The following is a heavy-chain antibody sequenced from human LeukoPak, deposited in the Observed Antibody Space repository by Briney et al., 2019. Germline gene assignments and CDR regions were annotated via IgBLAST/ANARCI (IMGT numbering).Heavy chain of an antibody. CDR3: ARVVRFWLVQRGFDY. D-gene: IGHD6-19*01. J-gene: IGHJ4*02. CDR1: GYTFTGYY. V-gene: IGHV1-2*06. CDR2: INPNSGGT. Sequence: EASVKVPCKASGYTFTGYYMHWVRQAPGQGLEWMGRINPNSGGTNYAQKFQGRVTMTRDTSISTAYMELSRLRSDDTAVYYCARVVRFWLVQRGFDYWGQGTLVTVSS.